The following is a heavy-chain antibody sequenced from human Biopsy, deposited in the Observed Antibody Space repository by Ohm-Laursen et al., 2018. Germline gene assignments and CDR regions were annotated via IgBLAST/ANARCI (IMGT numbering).Heavy chain of an antibody. V-gene: IGHV3-11*04. CDR1: GFTFSDHH. Sequence: SLRLSCSASGFTFSDHHMAWVRQAPGKGLEWLSYISSSGATIKYADSVKGRFTISRDNAKNSLYLQMNSLRAEDTAVYFCASLGLVWFGELLSVPFGMDVWGQGTTVTVSS. J-gene: IGHJ6*02. D-gene: IGHD3-10*01. CDR2: ISSSGATI. CDR3: ASLGLVWFGELLSVPFGMDV.